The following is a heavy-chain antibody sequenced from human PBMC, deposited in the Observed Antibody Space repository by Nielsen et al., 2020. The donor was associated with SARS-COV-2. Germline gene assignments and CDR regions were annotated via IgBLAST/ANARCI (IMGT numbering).Heavy chain of an antibody. V-gene: IGHV4-59*01. D-gene: IGHD3-16*01. Sequence: SETLSLTCTVSGGSISSYYWSWIRQPPGKGLEWIGYIYYSESTNYNPSLKSRVTISVDTSKNQFSLKLSSVTAADTAVYYCARDGGRSTLWFDPWGQGTLVTVSS. CDR2: IYYSEST. CDR3: ARDGGRSTLWFDP. CDR1: GGSISSYY. J-gene: IGHJ5*02.